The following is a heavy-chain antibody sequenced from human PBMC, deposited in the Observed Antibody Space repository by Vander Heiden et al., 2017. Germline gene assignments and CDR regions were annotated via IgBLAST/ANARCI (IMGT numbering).Heavy chain of an antibody. V-gene: IGHV4-4*07. CDR2: IHASGST. J-gene: IGHJ3*02. D-gene: IGHD3-10*01. Sequence: VQLPESGPGLVKPSETLSLTRTVPGGSISSFYLSCIRQSAEKGLDCIGRIHASGSTNDNPSLKDRVTMSVDTSKNQFSLKLNSVTAADTALYYCARDRSGSGSYFAAFDIWGQGTMVTVSS. CDR1: GGSISSFY. CDR3: ARDRSGSGSYFAAFDI.